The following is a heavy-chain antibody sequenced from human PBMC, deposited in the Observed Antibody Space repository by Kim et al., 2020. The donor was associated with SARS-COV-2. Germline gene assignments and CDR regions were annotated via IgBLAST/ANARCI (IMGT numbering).Heavy chain of an antibody. CDR2: IIPILGIA. CDR1: GGTFSSYA. V-gene: IGHV1-69*04. D-gene: IGHD6-6*01. Sequence: SVKVSCKASGGTFSSYAISWVRQAPGQGLEWMGRIIPILGIANYAQKFQGRVTITADKSTSTAYMELSSLRSEDTAVYYCARDPAPYSSSSNYWGQGTLVTVSS. CDR3: ARDPAPYSSSSNY. J-gene: IGHJ4*02.